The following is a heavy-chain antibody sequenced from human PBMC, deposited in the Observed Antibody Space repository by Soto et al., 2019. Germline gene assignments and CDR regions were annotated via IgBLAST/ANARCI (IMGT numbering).Heavy chain of an antibody. D-gene: IGHD2-2*02. V-gene: IGHV4-30-2*01. CDR2: IYHSGST. CDR3: ARVACSSISCYTGNNCFDP. Sequence: PSETLSLTCAVSGGSISSGGYSWSWIRQPPGKGLEWIGYIYHSGSTYYNPSLKSRVTISVDRSKNQFSLKLSSVTAADTAVYYCARVACSSISCYTGNNCFDPWGQGTLVTVSS. CDR1: GGSISSGGYS. J-gene: IGHJ5*02.